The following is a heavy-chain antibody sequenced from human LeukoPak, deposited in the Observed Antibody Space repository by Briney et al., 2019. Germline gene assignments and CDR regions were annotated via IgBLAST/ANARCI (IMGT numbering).Heavy chain of an antibody. V-gene: IGHV3-23*01. CDR1: GFTLSSYA. CDR3: AKAPVTTCRGAYCYPFDY. Sequence: GGSLRFSCAASGFTLSSYAMSWVRQAPGKGLEWVSANTYHADSVKGRFTISRDSSKNTLFLQMNRLRPEDAAVYYCAKAPVTTCRGAYCYPFDYWGQGTLVTVSS. J-gene: IGHJ4*02. CDR2: NT. D-gene: IGHD2-21*01.